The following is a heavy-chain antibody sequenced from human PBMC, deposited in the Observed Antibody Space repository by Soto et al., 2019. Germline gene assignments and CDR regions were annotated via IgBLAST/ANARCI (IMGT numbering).Heavy chain of an antibody. CDR2: IKEDGSDK. V-gene: IGHV3-7*01. D-gene: IGHD3-16*01. CDR3: ATTLTTSAEYFQY. CDR1: GFIFRNYW. Sequence: SGGGLVQPGGSLRLSCGPSGFIFRNYWMSWVRQFPGKGLEWVAHIKEDGSDKYYGDSVKGRFIISRDNAKNSLFLQMNSLRAEDTAVYYCATTLTTSAEYFQYWGQGTLVTVSS. J-gene: IGHJ1*01.